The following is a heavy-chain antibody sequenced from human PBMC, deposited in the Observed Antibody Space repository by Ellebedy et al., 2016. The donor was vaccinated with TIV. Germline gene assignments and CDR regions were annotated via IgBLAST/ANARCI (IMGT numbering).Heavy chain of an antibody. CDR1: GGPISSHY. D-gene: IGHD3-3*01. CDR3: ARQPYDFWSGRYFDY. Sequence: MPSETLSLTCTVYGGPISSHYWTWIRQSPGKGLEWIGYVSYSGRTNYNPSLKSRVTLSVDPSKNQFSLRLISVTAADTAVYHCARQPYDFWSGRYFDYWGQGTLVTVSS. CDR2: VSYSGRT. V-gene: IGHV4-59*08. J-gene: IGHJ4*02.